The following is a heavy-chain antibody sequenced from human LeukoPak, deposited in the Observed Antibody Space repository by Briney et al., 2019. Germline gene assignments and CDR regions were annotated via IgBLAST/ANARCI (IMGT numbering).Heavy chain of an antibody. CDR2: ISGSGGST. V-gene: IGHV3-23*01. D-gene: IGHD3-10*01. CDR3: AKFGLAGSGRFHDAFDI. J-gene: IGHJ3*02. CDR1: GFTFNTYG. Sequence: GGSLRHSCAASGFTFNTYGMTWVRQAPGKGLEWVSAISGSGGSTYYADSVKGRSTISRDNFKNTLYLQMNSLRAEDTAVYYCAKFGLAGSGRFHDAFDIWGQGTMVIVSS.